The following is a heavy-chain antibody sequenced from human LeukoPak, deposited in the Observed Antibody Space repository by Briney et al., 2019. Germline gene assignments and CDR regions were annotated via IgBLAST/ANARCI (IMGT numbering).Heavy chain of an antibody. D-gene: IGHD3-3*01. J-gene: IGHJ4*02. CDR3: VRHDFWSGFKGGDY. V-gene: IGHV3-20*04. CDR2: INGNGGST. Sequence: GGSLRLSCAASGFTFDNYGMSWARQVPGKGLEWVSSINGNGGSTAYADSVKGRFTISRDNVKNSLYLQMNSLRAEDTAFYYCVRHDFWSGFKGGDYWGQGPLVTVSS. CDR1: GFTFDNYG.